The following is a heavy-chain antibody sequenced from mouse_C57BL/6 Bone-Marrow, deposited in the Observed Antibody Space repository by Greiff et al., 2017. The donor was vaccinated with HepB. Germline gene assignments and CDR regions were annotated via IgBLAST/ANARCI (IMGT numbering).Heavy chain of an antibody. CDR1: GYTFTSYW. Sequence: VQLQQPGAELVRPGSSVKLSCKASGYTFTSYWMHWVKQRPIQGLEWIANIDPSDSETHYNQKFKDKATLTVDKSSSTAYMQLSSLTSEDSAVYYCARSWYGYPYAMDYWGQGTSVTVSS. J-gene: IGHJ4*01. CDR2: IDPSDSET. D-gene: IGHD2-2*01. V-gene: IGHV1-52*01. CDR3: ARSWYGYPYAMDY.